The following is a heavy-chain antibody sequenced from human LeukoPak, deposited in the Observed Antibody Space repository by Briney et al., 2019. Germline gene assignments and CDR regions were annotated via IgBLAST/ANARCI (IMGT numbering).Heavy chain of an antibody. CDR3: ARGAHDSSGT. J-gene: IGHJ5*02. CDR2: VRYDGINI. CDR1: GFTFSNFG. V-gene: IGHV3-30*02. D-gene: IGHD3-22*01. Sequence: PGGSLRLSCVASGFTFSNFGMHWVRQAPGKGLEWVTFVRYDGINIHYSDSVRGRFTVSRDDSKSTLYLQMNSLRPDDTAIYYCARGAHDSSGTWGQGTLVTVSS.